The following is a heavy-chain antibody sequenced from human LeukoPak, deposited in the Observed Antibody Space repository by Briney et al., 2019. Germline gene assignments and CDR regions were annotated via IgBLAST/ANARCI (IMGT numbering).Heavy chain of an antibody. J-gene: IGHJ4*02. D-gene: IGHD6-19*01. CDR2: ISYDGSNK. CDR1: GFTFSSYA. CDR3: ARDDSGPAH. V-gene: IGHV3-30-3*01. Sequence: GRSLRLSCAASGFTFSSYAMHWVRQAPGKGLEWVAVISYDGSNKYYADSVKGRFTISRDNAKNSLYLQMNSLRAEDTALYYCARDDSGPAHWGQGTLVTVSS.